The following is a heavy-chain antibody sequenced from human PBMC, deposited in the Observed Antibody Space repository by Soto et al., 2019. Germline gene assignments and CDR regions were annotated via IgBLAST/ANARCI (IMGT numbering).Heavy chain of an antibody. D-gene: IGHD3-22*01. Sequence: EVQLLESGGGLVQPGGSLRLSCAASEFTFINYAMSWVRQAPGKGLEWVSAISYGGGTTYYADSVKGRFTISRDNSKNTLNLQMNSLRAEDTAVYYCAKDPGYYYDSTGYHFDYWGQGTPVTVSS. CDR1: EFTFINYA. CDR2: ISYGGGTT. CDR3: AKDPGYYYDSTGYHFDY. V-gene: IGHV3-23*01. J-gene: IGHJ4*02.